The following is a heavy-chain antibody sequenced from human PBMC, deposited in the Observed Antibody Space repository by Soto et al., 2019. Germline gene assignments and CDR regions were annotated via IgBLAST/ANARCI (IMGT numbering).Heavy chain of an antibody. V-gene: IGHV3-9*01. J-gene: IGHJ5*02. CDR2: ISWNSGDV. Sequence: EVQLVESGGGLVQPGRSLRLSCAASGFMFDDFAMQWVRQAPGKGLEWVSGISWNSGDVAYADSVKGRFTISRDNAKHSVYLHLNSLRPEDTALYYCAKAPKVVTHWFDPWGQGTLVTVSS. CDR3: AKAPKVVTHWFDP. D-gene: IGHD3-22*01. CDR1: GFMFDDFA.